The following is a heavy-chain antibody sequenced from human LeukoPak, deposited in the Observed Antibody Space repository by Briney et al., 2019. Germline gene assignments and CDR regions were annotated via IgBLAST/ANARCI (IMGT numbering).Heavy chain of an antibody. CDR3: ARDLDTTVTMKGMDV. Sequence: SETPSLTCTVSGGSISSYYWSWIRQPPGKGLEWIGYIYYSGSTNYNPSLKSRVTISIDTSKNQFSLRLTSVTAADTAVYYCARDLDTTVTMKGMDVWGKGTTVTVSS. D-gene: IGHD4-17*01. J-gene: IGHJ6*04. CDR1: GGSISSYY. V-gene: IGHV4-59*12. CDR2: IYYSGST.